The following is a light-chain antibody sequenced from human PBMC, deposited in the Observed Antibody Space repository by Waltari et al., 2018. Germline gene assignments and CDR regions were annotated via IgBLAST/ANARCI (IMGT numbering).Light chain of an antibody. CDR1: QSVGRS. V-gene: IGKV3-20*01. Sequence: EIVLTQSPGTLSLSPGERAILSCRASQSVGRSLCWYQQKNGQAPRLLLYDAATRATGIPDRFSGGGSGTDFSLTISRLEPEDFAVYYCQMYVRLPATFGQGTKVEI. CDR2: DAA. J-gene: IGKJ1*01. CDR3: QMYVRLPAT.